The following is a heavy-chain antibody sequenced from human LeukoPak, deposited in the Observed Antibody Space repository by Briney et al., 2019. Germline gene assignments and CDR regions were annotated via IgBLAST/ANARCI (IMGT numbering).Heavy chain of an antibody. J-gene: IGHJ4*02. CDR1: GYTFTNYY. D-gene: IGHD3-16*01. CDR3: ARERRAWGEDF. Sequence: ASVKVSCKASGYTFTNYYIHWVRQAPGQGLEWVGMINPSGGRTSYAQRVQGRVTVTTDTSTSTVYMQLSSLASEDTAVYYCARERRAWGEDFWGQGTLVTVSS. CDR2: INPSGGRT. V-gene: IGHV1-46*01.